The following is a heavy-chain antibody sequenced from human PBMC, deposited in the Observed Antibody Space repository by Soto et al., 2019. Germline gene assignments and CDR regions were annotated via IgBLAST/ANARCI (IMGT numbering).Heavy chain of an antibody. D-gene: IGHD2-2*01. Sequence: EVQLLESGGGLVQPGGSLRLSCAASGFTFSSYAMSWVRQAPGKGLEWVSAISGSGGSTYYADSVKGRFTISRDNSKNTLYLQMNSLRAEDTAVYYCAKDSEGYCSSTSCYSWDYWGQGTLVTVSS. CDR3: AKDSEGYCSSTSCYSWDY. J-gene: IGHJ4*02. CDR1: GFTFSSYA. V-gene: IGHV3-23*01. CDR2: ISGSGGST.